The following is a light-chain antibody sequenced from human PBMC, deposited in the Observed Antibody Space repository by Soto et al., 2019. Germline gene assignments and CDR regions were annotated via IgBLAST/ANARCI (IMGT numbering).Light chain of an antibody. V-gene: IGLV1-44*01. Sequence: QSVLTQPPSASGTPGQRVTISCFGSSSTIGSNTVNWYQQLPGTAPKLLIYSNNQRPSGVPVRFSGSKSGTSASLAISGLQSEDEADYYCAAWDDSLNGYVFGTGTKVTVL. J-gene: IGLJ1*01. CDR3: AAWDDSLNGYV. CDR1: SSTIGSNT. CDR2: SNN.